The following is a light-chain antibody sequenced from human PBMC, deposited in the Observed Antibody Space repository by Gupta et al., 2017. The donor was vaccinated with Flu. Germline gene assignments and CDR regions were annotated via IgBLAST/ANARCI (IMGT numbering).Light chain of an antibody. V-gene: IGLV2-14*01. Sequence: SYCTGNHSDIVTCNYVFCYHQHSSTTPELIIYEISYRDAEVSARFSDSNSGTTATVTISGLQAVAEADYYCGSDTCSSTNYVFGTGTTLTVL. J-gene: IGLJ1*01. CDR2: EIS. CDR1: HSDIVTCNY. CDR3: GSDTCSSTNYV.